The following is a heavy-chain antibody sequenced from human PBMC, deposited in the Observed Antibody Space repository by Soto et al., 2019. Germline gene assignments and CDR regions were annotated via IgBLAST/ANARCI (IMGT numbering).Heavy chain of an antibody. J-gene: IGHJ5*02. CDR3: ARDGRGWFDP. Sequence: SETLSLTCTVSGGSISSYYWSWIRQPPGKGLEWIGYIYYSGSTNYNPSLKSRVTISVDTSKNQFSLKLSSVTAADTAVYYCARDGRGWFDPWGQGTLVTVSS. V-gene: IGHV4-59*01. CDR1: GGSISSYY. D-gene: IGHD3-10*01. CDR2: IYYSGST.